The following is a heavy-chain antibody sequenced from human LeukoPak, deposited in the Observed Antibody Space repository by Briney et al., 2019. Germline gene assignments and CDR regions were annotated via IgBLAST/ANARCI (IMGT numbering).Heavy chain of an antibody. J-gene: IGHJ4*02. CDR1: GFTFSTYG. CDR2: IWFDGSKK. D-gene: IGHD4-23*01. V-gene: IGHV3-33*01. Sequence: PGRSLRLSCAASGFTFSTYGMHWVRQAPGKGLEWVAVIWFDGSKKYYADSVKGRFTIPRDNSMNTLFLQMNSLRVEDTAVYYCARDYGGHSDLDYWGQGTLVSVSS. CDR3: ARDYGGHSDLDY.